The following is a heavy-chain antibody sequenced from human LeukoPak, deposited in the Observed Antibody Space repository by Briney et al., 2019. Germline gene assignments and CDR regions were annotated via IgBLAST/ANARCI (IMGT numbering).Heavy chain of an antibody. CDR3: AREVAGTQGSYYYYYGMDV. V-gene: IGHV1-69*04. J-gene: IGHJ6*02. Sequence: SVKVSCKASGGTFSSYAISWVRQAPGQGLEWMGRIIPIFGIANYAQKFQGRVTITADKSTSTAYMELSSLRSEDTAVYYCAREVAGTQGSYYYYYGMDVWGQGTTATVSS. D-gene: IGHD6-19*01. CDR2: IIPIFGIA. CDR1: GGTFSSYA.